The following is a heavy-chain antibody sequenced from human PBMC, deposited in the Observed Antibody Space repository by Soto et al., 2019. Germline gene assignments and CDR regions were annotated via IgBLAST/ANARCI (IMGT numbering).Heavy chain of an antibody. D-gene: IGHD2-2*01. CDR2: IIPIFGTA. Sequence: SVKVSCKASGGTFSSYAISWVRQAPGQGLEWMGGIIPIFGTANYAQKLQGRVTITADESTSTAYMELSSLRSEDTAVYYCARSLGYCSSTSCYDPYYYGMDVWGQGTTVTVSS. J-gene: IGHJ6*02. V-gene: IGHV1-69*13. CDR3: ARSLGYCSSTSCYDPYYYGMDV. CDR1: GGTFSSYA.